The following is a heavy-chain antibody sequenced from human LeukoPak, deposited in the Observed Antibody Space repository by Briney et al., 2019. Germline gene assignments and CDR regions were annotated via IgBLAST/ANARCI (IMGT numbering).Heavy chain of an antibody. J-gene: IGHJ5*02. CDR2: ISSNGGST. Sequence: PGGSLRLSCAASGFTFSSYAMHWVRQAPGKGLGYVSAISSNGGSTYYANSVKGRFTISRDNSKNTLYLQMGSLRAEDMAVYYCARGAYYYGRGWFDPWGQGTLVTVSS. CDR3: ARGAYYYGRGWFDP. CDR1: GFTFSSYA. D-gene: IGHD3-10*01. V-gene: IGHV3-64*01.